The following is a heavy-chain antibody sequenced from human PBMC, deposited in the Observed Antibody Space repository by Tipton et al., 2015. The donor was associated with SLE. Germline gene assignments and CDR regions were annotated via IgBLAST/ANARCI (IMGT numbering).Heavy chain of an antibody. CDR2: IYYSGKT. J-gene: IGHJ4*02. Sequence: TLSLTCTVSGASINSHYWSWIRQPPGKGLEWIGYIYYSGKTDYNPSLKSRVTISVGTSKNQFSLKLSSVTAADTAVYYCARQSDTTMVAYFDSWGQGTVVTVSS. D-gene: IGHD5-18*01. CDR1: GASINSHY. V-gene: IGHV4-59*11. CDR3: ARQSDTTMVAYFDS.